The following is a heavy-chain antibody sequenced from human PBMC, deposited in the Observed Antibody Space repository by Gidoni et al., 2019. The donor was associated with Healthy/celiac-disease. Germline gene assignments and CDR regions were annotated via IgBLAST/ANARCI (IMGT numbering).Heavy chain of an antibody. D-gene: IGHD6-13*01. CDR3: TTYYSGYSSPMDV. Sequence: WVGRIKSKTDGGTTDYAAPVKGRFTISRDDSKNTLYLQMNSLKTEDTAVYYCTTYYSGYSSPMDVWGQGTTVTVSS. V-gene: IGHV3-15*01. J-gene: IGHJ6*02. CDR2: IKSKTDGGTT.